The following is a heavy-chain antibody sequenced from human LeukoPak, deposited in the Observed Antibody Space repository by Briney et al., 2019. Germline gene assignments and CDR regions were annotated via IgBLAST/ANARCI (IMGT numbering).Heavy chain of an antibody. Sequence: PSETLSLTCTVSGGSISSSSYYWGWIRQPPGKGLEWIGSIYYSGSTYYNPSLKSRVTISVDTSKNQFSLKLSSVTAADTAVYYCASEVFGRSSWSGVDYWGQGTLVTVSS. CDR3: ASEVFGRSSWSGVDY. D-gene: IGHD6-13*01. J-gene: IGHJ4*02. CDR2: IYYSGST. CDR1: GGSISSSSYY. V-gene: IGHV4-39*07.